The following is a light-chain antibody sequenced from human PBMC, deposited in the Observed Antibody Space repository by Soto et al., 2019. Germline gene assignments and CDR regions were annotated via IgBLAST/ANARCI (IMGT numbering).Light chain of an antibody. J-gene: IGKJ1*01. CDR2: GAS. CDR1: QSLSSSY. V-gene: IGKV3-20*01. Sequence: EIVLTQSPGTLSLSPGERAILSCRASQSLSSSYLAWYQQKPGQTPRLLIYGASSRATGIPDRFSGSGSGTDFTLTISRLEPEDFAVYYCQQYGSSLPWTFGQGTKVEIK. CDR3: QQYGSSLPWT.